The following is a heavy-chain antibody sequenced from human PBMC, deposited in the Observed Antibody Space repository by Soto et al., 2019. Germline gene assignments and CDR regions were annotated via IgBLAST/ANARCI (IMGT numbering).Heavy chain of an antibody. V-gene: IGHV2-5*02. J-gene: IGHJ4*02. CDR2: IYWDDDK. Sequence: QITLKESGPTLVKPTQTLTLTCTFSGFSLSSTGVAVGWIRQPPGKALEWLALIYWDDDKRYIPFLKSRLTSPKEPSKNQVLLTMSNMDPEHTARYYCAHIVVPGLGYHFDSWGQGTLSTVPS. CDR3: AHIVVPGLGYHFDS. CDR1: GFSLSSTGVA. D-gene: IGHD6-19*01.